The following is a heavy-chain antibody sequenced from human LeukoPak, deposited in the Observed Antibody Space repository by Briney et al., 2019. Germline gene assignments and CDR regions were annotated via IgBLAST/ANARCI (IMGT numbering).Heavy chain of an antibody. CDR2: IYHSGGT. CDR1: GYSISSGYY. J-gene: IGHJ6*04. CDR3: AKPFGVVGATKYTMDV. V-gene: IGHV4-38-2*02. Sequence: SETLSLTCTVSGYSISSGYYWGWIRQPPGKGLEWIGSIYHSGGTYYNPSLKSRVTISVDTSKNQFSLKLSSVTAADTAVYYCAKPFGVVGATKYTMDVWGKGTTVTVSS. D-gene: IGHD1-26*01.